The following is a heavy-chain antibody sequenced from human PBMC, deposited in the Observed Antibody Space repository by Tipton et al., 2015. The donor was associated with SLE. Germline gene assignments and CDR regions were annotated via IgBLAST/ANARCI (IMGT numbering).Heavy chain of an antibody. D-gene: IGHD3-22*01. CDR2: IYHSGNT. Sequence: PSLTCSVSGYSIRSGYYWGWIRQPPGKGLEWIGSIYHSGNTYYKPSLRSRVTLSVDTSKNQFSLSLSSVTAADTAVYFCAREGDYDSSGSYYFDYWGQGTLVTVSS. J-gene: IGHJ4*02. CDR1: GYSIRSGYY. V-gene: IGHV4-38-2*02. CDR3: AREGDYDSSGSYYFDY.